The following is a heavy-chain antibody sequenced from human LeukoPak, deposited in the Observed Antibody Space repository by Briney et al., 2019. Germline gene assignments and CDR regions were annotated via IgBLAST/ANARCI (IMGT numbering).Heavy chain of an antibody. CDR2: ISTSGGLI. J-gene: IGHJ4*02. CDR1: GFTFSNYE. V-gene: IGHV3-48*03. Sequence: GGSLRLSCAASGFTFSNYEMNWVRQAPGKGLEWVSIISTSGGLIYYADSVKGRFTISRDNAKNSLFLHMNSLRAEDTAVYYCAKVSGLGWHFDYWGQGTLVTVSS. D-gene: IGHD1-26*01. CDR3: AKVSGLGWHFDY.